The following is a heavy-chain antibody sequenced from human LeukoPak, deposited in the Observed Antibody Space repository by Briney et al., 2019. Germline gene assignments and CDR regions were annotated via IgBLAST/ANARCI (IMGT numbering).Heavy chain of an antibody. CDR2: INWNGGST. CDR1: GFTFDDYG. Sequence: GGSLRLSCAASGFTFDDYGMSWVRQAPGNGLEWVSGINWNGGSTGYADSVKGRFTISRDNAKNSLYLQMNSLRAEDTALYYCARRGYYYDSSGLDYWGQGTLVTVSS. J-gene: IGHJ4*02. CDR3: ARRGYYYDSSGLDY. D-gene: IGHD3-22*01. V-gene: IGHV3-20*04.